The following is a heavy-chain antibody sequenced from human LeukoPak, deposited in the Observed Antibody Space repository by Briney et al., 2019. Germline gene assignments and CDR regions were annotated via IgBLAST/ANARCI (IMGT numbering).Heavy chain of an antibody. CDR1: GYTFTGYY. D-gene: IGHD6-19*01. CDR3: AGGVAVAARYYFDY. V-gene: IGHV1-2*04. J-gene: IGHJ4*02. Sequence: ASVKVSCKASGYTFTGYYMHWVRQAPGQGLEWMGWINPNSGGTNYAQKFQGWVTMTRDTSISTAYMELSRLRSDDTAVYYCAGGVAVAARYYFDYWGQGTLVTVSS. CDR2: INPNSGGT.